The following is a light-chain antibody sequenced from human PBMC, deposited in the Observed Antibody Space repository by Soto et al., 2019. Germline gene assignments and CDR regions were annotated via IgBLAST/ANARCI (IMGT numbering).Light chain of an antibody. Sequence: EIVLTQSPGTLSLAPGERVTLSFRASQSVSSNYLAWYQQNPGQAPRLLIYGASSRATGIPDRFSGSGSGTDFTLTISRLEPEDFAVYYCQQYGSSPFTFGPGTKVDNK. CDR1: QSVSSNY. V-gene: IGKV3-20*01. CDR3: QQYGSSPFT. J-gene: IGKJ3*01. CDR2: GAS.